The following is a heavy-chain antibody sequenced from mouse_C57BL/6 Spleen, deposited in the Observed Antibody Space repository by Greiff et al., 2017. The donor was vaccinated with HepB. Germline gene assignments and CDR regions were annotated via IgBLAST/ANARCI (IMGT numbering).Heavy chain of an antibody. CDR3: ATNCAWFAY. D-gene: IGHD4-1*01. Sequence: QVQLQQSGAELVRPGASVTLSCKASGYTFTDYEMHWVKQTPVHGLEWIGAIDPETGGTAYNQKFKGKATLTADKSSSTAYMELRSLTSEDSAVYYCATNCAWFAYWGQGTLVTVSA. J-gene: IGHJ3*01. CDR1: GYTFTDYE. CDR2: IDPETGGT. V-gene: IGHV1-15*01.